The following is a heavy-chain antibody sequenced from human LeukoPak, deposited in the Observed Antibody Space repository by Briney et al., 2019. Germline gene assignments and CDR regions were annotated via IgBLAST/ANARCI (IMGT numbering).Heavy chain of an antibody. CDR1: GYTFTGYY. Sequence: ASVKVSCKASGYTFTGYYMHGVRQAPGQGLEWMGRINPNSGGTNYAQKFQGRVTMTRDTSISTAYMELSRLRSDDTAVYYCARESGYSSGWLDYWGQGTLVTVSS. D-gene: IGHD6-19*01. CDR2: INPNSGGT. CDR3: ARESGYSSGWLDY. V-gene: IGHV1-2*06. J-gene: IGHJ4*02.